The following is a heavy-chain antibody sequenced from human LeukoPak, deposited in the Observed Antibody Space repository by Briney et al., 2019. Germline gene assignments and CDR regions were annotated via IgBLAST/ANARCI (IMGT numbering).Heavy chain of an antibody. CDR1: GYSFTSYW. CDR2: IYPGDSDT. D-gene: IGHD2-2*01. V-gene: IGHV5-51*01. J-gene: IGHJ5*02. CDR3: ARQAVPAAIWFDP. Sequence: GVSLKISCKGSGYSFTSYWIGWVRQMPGKGLEWMGIIYPGDSDTRYSPSFQGQVTISADKSISTAYLQWSSLKASDTAMYYCARQAVPAAIWFDPWGQGTLVTVSS.